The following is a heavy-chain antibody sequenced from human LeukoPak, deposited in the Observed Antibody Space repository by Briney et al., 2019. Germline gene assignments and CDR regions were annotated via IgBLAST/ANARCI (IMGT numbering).Heavy chain of an antibody. CDR2: INPNSGGT. CDR3: AKAVKVDDTSGYYGVFDY. V-gene: IGHV1-2*02. D-gene: IGHD3-22*01. J-gene: IGHJ4*02. CDR1: GYTFTGYY. Sequence: ASVKVSCKASGYTFTGYYMHWVRQAPGQGHEWMGWINPNSGGTHYAQTFQGRVTMTRDTSITTAHMELSSLRSDDTAVYYCAKAVKVDDTSGYYGVFDYWGQGTLVTVSS.